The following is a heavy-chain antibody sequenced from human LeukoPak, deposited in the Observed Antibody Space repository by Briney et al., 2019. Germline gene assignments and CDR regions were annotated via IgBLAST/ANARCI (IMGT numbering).Heavy chain of an antibody. D-gene: IGHD2-15*01. CDR1: GFPFSNAW. V-gene: IGHV3-15*01. J-gene: IGHJ4*02. CDR2: IKSKNDRGTT. Sequence: GGSLRLSCAASGFPFSNAWMNWVRQAPGKGLEWVGRIKSKNDRGTTDYAAPVKGRFTISRDDSKNTLYLQMNSLKTEDTAVYYCTTDSPIVVVVGSTQPWGQGTLVTVPS. CDR3: TTDSPIVVVVGSTQP.